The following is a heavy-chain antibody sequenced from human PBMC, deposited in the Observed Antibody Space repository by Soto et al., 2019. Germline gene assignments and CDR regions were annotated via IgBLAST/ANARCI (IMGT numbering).Heavy chain of an antibody. V-gene: IGHV2-5*02. CDR1: GFSLTTTGVG. Sequence: ESGPTLVNPTQTLTLTCTFAGFSLTTTGVGVGWIRQPPGKALEWLALIYWDDDKRYNPSLKSRLSITKDTSKNQVVLTMTNMDPVDTATYFCAHRSRDCIGSSCYRWFDPWGQGTLVTVSS. J-gene: IGHJ5*02. CDR2: IYWDDDK. D-gene: IGHD2-15*01. CDR3: AHRSRDCIGSSCYRWFDP.